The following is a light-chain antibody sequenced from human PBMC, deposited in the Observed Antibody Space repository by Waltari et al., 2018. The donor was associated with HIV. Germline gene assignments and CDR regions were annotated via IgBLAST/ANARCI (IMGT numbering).Light chain of an antibody. V-gene: IGLV1-47*01. CDR1: GSNIGSNY. CDR3: AAWDDSRRGV. CDR2: RNN. J-gene: IGLJ2*01. Sequence: QSVLTQPPSASGTPGQRVTISCSGSGSNIGSNYVYWYQHLPGTAPKLLIYRNNQRPSGGPDRFSGSKSGTSASLAISGLRSEDEADYYCAAWDDSRRGVFGGGTKLTVL.